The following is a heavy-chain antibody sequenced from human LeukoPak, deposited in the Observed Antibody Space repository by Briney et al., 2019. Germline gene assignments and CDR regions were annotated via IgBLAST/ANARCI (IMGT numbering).Heavy chain of an antibody. J-gene: IGHJ4*02. CDR1: GGTFSSYA. CDR2: IIPILGIA. CDR3: ASLPGDYDFDY. Sequence: SVKVSCKASGGTFSSYAISWVRQAPGQGLEWMGRIIPILGIANYAQKFQGRVTITADKSTSTAYMELSSLRSEDTAVYYCASLPGDYDFDYWGQGTLVTVSS. V-gene: IGHV1-69*04. D-gene: IGHD4-17*01.